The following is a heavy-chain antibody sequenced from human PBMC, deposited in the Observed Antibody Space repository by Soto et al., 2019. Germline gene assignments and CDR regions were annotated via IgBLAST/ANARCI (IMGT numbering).Heavy chain of an antibody. CDR1: GFTFSSYA. V-gene: IGHV3-64*01. D-gene: IGHD4-17*01. Sequence: EVQLVESGGGLVQPGGSLRLSCAASGFTFSSYAMHWVRQAPGKGLECVSAINSNGGSTYYANSVKGRFTISRDNSKNTLYLQMGSLGAEDMAVYYWARLGTTYCFDYWGQGTLVTVSS. CDR2: INSNGGST. CDR3: ARLGTTYCFDY. J-gene: IGHJ4*02.